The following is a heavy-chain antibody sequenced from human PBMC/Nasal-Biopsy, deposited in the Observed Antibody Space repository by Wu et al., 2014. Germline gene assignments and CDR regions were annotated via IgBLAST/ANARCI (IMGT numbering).Heavy chain of an antibody. CDR2: ISAYNGNT. CDR3: ARASYYEDSGHYADDAFDI. Sequence: VKVSCKASGYTFTRYGLTWVRQAPGQGLEWMGGISAYNGNTKCSQRFQGRVTFTTDTSTNTAYVELRNLRSDDTAVYYCARASYYEDSGHYADDAFDIWGPGYKGHRLF. V-gene: IGHV1-18*01. D-gene: IGHD3-3*01. CDR1: GYTFTRYG. J-gene: IGHJ3*02.